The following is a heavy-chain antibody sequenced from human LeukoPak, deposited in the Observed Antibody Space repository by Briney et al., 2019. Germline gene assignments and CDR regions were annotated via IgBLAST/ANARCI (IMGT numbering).Heavy chain of an antibody. Sequence: GGSLRLSCAVSGFTFSDYHMSWIRPAPGKGLEWVSYISSGGSSISHADSVKGRFTISRDNAENSLYLQMNSLRAEGTAVYYCARRPAAGRCFDYWGQGTLVTVSS. D-gene: IGHD6-13*01. J-gene: IGHJ4*02. CDR1: GFTFSDYH. CDR3: ARRPAAGRCFDY. CDR2: ISSGGSSI. V-gene: IGHV3-11*01.